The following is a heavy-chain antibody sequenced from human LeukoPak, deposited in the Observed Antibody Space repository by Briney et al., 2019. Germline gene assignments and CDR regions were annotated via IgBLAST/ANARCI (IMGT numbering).Heavy chain of an antibody. J-gene: IGHJ4*02. D-gene: IGHD6-13*01. CDR2: ISGSGGST. Sequence: VGSLRVYRAANGFTFSSNVMIWGRQALGKGLEWVSAISGSGGSTYYADSVKGRFTISRDNSKNPLYLQMTSLRAEDTAVYYCAKQAAAGRYYWGQGTLVTVSS. CDR1: GFTFSSNV. CDR3: AKQAAAGRYY. V-gene: IGHV3-23*01.